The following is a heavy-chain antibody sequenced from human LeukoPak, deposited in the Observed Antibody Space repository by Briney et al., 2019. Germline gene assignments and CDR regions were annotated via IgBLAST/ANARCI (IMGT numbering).Heavy chain of an antibody. V-gene: IGHV4-34*01. CDR3: ARASPEPLPRYFDKYYYYYGMDV. CDR2: INHSGST. CDR1: GVSFCGYS. D-gene: IGHD3-9*01. Sequence: PGTLYLTCAVYGVSFCGYSRSWIRQPPGKGLGWGGEINHSGSTNYKPPLKSRAPLSLYTRQKQFSLRMSSLTPADTAAHYCARASPEPLPRYFDKYYYYYGMDVWGQGTTVTVSS. J-gene: IGHJ6*02.